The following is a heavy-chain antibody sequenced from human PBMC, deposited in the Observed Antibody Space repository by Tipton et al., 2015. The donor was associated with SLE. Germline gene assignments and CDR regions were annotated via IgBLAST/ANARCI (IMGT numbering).Heavy chain of an antibody. V-gene: IGHV4-4*02. CDR2: IYHREST. CDR3: ASSGARRFEFWSVPEVDS. J-gene: IGHJ4*02. Sequence: TLSLTCAVSGGSISSRNWWSWVRQPPGKGLEWIGEIYHRESTNYNPSLKSRVTISVDKSKNQFSLKLTSVTAADTAVYYWASSGARRFEFWSVPEVDSWGQVTLVTVSS. CDR1: GGSISSRNW. D-gene: IGHD3-3*01.